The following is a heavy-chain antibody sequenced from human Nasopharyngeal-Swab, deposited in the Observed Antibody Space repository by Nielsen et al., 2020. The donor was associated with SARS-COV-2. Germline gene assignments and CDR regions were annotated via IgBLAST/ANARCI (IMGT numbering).Heavy chain of an antibody. CDR1: GFTLSSYA. CDR3: VRDSRKYCRNIDCYMGNWFDP. V-gene: IGHV3-30-3*01. D-gene: IGHD2-21*02. CDR2: ISHDETNK. Sequence: GGSPRLSCAASGFTLSSYAMHWARQAPGKGLEWVAVISHDETNKDYADSVKGRFSVSRDNSKNTVYLQMSSLRSEDTAIYYCVRDSRKYCRNIDCYMGNWFDPWGQGTLVTVSS. J-gene: IGHJ5*02.